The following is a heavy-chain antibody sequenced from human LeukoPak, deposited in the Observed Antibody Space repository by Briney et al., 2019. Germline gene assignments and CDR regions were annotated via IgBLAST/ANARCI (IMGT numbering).Heavy chain of an antibody. Sequence: KPSETLSLTCAVYGGSFSGYYWSWIRQPPGKGLEWIGYIYYSGSTNYNPSLKSRVTISVDTSKNQFSLKLSSVTAADMAVYYCARGEGFCSGGSCFGYWFDPWGQGTLVTVSS. J-gene: IGHJ5*02. CDR2: IYYSGST. D-gene: IGHD2-15*01. CDR1: GGSFSGYY. V-gene: IGHV4-59*01. CDR3: ARGEGFCSGGSCFGYWFDP.